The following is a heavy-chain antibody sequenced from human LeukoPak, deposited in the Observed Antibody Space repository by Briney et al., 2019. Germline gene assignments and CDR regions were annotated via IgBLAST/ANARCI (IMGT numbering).Heavy chain of an antibody. Sequence: GGSLRLSCAASGFTFSSYEMNWVRQAPGKGLEWVSYISSSGSTIYYADSVKGRFTISRENAKNSLYLQMNSLRAEDTAVYYCARLGGYYYDSSGYYSGWGQGTLVTVSS. V-gene: IGHV3-48*03. CDR1: GFTFSSYE. CDR2: ISSSGSTI. D-gene: IGHD3-22*01. CDR3: ARLGGYYYDSSGYYSG. J-gene: IGHJ4*02.